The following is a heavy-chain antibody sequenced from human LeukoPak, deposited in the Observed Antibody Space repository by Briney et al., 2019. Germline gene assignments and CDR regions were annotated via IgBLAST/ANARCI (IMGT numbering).Heavy chain of an antibody. CDR1: GITFSSYG. CDR2: IWYDGSNK. Sequence: GGSLRLSCAASGITFSSYGMHWVRQAPGKGLEWVAVIWYDGSNKYYADSVKGRFTISRDNSKNTLYLQMNSLRAEDTAVYYCARDRFGGYCSGGSCYYFDYWGQGTLVTVSS. CDR3: ARDRFGGYCSGGSCYYFDY. J-gene: IGHJ4*02. D-gene: IGHD2-15*01. V-gene: IGHV3-33*01.